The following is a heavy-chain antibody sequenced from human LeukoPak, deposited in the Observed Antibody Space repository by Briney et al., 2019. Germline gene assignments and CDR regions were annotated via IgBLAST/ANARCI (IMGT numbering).Heavy chain of an antibody. V-gene: IGHV3-7*01. Sequence: GGSLRLSCAASGFTFSTYWMSWVRQAPGKGLEWVANIKQDGSEKYYVDSVKGRFTISRDNAKNSLYLQMNSLRAEDTAVYYCARVVEGISAAGAGYYYFYYMDVWGKGTTVTVSS. CDR2: IKQDGSEK. CDR1: GFTFSTYW. CDR3: ARVVEGISAAGAGYYYFYYMDV. D-gene: IGHD6-13*01. J-gene: IGHJ6*03.